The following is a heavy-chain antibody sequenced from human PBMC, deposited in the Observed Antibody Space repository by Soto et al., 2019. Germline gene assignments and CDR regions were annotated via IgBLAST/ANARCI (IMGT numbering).Heavy chain of an antibody. D-gene: IGHD4-4*01. CDR3: ARLDYSNYEAWFDP. CDR1: GFTFSSYA. CDR2: ISYDGSNK. Sequence: GGSLRLSCAASGFTFSSYAMHWVRQAPGKGLEWVAVISYDGSNKYYADSVKGRFTISRDNSKNTLYLQMNSLRAEDTAVYYCARLDYSNYEAWFDPWGQGTLVTVSS. J-gene: IGHJ5*02. V-gene: IGHV3-30-3*01.